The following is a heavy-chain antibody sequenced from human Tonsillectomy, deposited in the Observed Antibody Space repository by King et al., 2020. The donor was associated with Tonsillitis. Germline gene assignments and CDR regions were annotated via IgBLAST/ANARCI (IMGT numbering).Heavy chain of an antibody. Sequence: QLVQSGAEVKKPGSSVKVSCKASGGTFSSYAISWVRQAPGQGLEWMGGIIPIFGTANYAQKFQGRVTITADESTSKAYMELSSLRSEDTAVYYCAREYCSGGSCYRNWFDPWGQGTLVTVSS. CDR2: IIPIFGTA. J-gene: IGHJ5*02. D-gene: IGHD2-15*01. V-gene: IGHV1-69*01. CDR3: AREYCSGGSCYRNWFDP. CDR1: GGTFSSYA.